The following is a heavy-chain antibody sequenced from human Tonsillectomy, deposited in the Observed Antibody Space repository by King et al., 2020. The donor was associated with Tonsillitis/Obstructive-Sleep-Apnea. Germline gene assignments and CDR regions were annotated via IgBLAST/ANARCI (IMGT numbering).Heavy chain of an antibody. D-gene: IGHD6-19*01. J-gene: IGHJ4*02. Sequence: VQLVESGGGVVQPGRSLRLSCAASGFTFSSYGMHWVRQAPGKGLEWVAVIWYDGSNKYYADSVKGRFTISRDNSKNTLYLQMNSLRAEDTAVYYCAREGGAWRLAAYFDYWGQGTLVTVSS. CDR1: GFTFSSYG. CDR3: AREGGAWRLAAYFDY. CDR2: IWYDGSNK. V-gene: IGHV3-33*01.